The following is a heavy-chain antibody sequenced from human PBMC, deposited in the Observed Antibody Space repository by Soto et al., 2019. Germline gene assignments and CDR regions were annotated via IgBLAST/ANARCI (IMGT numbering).Heavy chain of an antibody. V-gene: IGHV1-2*04. D-gene: IGHD6-13*01. CDR3: ARDQGYSRFPYYYMDV. CDR1: GYTFTGYY. Sequence: ASVKVSCKASGYTFTGYYMHWVRQAPGQGLEWMGWINPNSGGTNYAQKFQGWVTMTRETSISTAYMELSRLRSDDTAVYYCARDQGYSRFPYYYMDVWGKGTTVTVSS. CDR2: INPNSGGT. J-gene: IGHJ6*03.